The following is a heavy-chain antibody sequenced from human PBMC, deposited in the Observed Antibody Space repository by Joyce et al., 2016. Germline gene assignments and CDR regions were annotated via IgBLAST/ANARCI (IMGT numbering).Heavy chain of an antibody. CDR3: ARDKGYSNDY. J-gene: IGHJ4*02. CDR2: IYTGGST. Sequence: EVQLVESGGGLIQPGESLRLSCAASGFHISTYDMAWVGQAPGKGLWWISLIYTGGSTFYPDSVRCRFTVSRDNSKNTMYLQMTSLGVEDTGLYYCARDKGYSNDYWGQGTLVTVSS. D-gene: IGHD4-11*01. V-gene: IGHV3-53*01. CDR1: GFHISTYD.